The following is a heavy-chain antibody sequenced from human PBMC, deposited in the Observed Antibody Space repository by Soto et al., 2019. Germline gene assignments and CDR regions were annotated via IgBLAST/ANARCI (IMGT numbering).Heavy chain of an antibody. CDR2: ISPSDGST. Sequence: QGQRVQSGAEVRMPGASARVSCKAAGLTFTRYYIHSGRQAPGLGLEWTGMISPSDGSTSSAQTFYGRVTMTRDLSTRTVYMELSGLRFDDTAVFYCTRVSWGAYVMAVWGKGTTVIVSS. V-gene: IGHV1-46*01. CDR1: GLTFTRYY. CDR3: TRVSWGAYVMAV. J-gene: IGHJ6*03. D-gene: IGHD3-16*01.